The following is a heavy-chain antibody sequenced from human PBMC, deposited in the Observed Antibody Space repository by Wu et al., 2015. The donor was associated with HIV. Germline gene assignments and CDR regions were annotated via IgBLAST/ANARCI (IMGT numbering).Heavy chain of an antibody. CDR2: IITMFDAT. J-gene: IGHJ4*02. Sequence: QVQLVQSGAEVKKPGSSVKVSCKASGGTFSNYAITWVRQAPGQGLEWMGRIITMFDATDYAQKFQGRLTITADQSTSTVYMELSSLRSEDTAVYYCARTCGYSGYAICYFDQWGQGTLVTVSS. CDR1: GGTFSNYA. CDR3: ARTCGYSGYAICYFDQ. D-gene: IGHD5-12*01. V-gene: IGHV1-69*13.